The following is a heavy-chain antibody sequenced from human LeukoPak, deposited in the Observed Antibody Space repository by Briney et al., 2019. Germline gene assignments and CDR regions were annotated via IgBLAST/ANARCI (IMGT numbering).Heavy chain of an antibody. Sequence: GGSLRLSCAASGFTFSSYEMNWVRQAPGKGLKWVSYISGSGSTIYYADSVKGRFTISRDNAKISLYLQMNSLRAEDTAIYYCVSAYGGLLDYWGQGILVTVSS. V-gene: IGHV3-48*03. J-gene: IGHJ4*02. D-gene: IGHD3-10*01. CDR3: VSAYGGLLDY. CDR1: GFTFSSYE. CDR2: ISGSGSTI.